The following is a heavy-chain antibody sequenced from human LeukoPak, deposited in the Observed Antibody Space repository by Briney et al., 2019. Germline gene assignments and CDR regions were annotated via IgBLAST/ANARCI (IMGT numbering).Heavy chain of an antibody. CDR2: ISGHNDDT. CDR3: ARAGYCSGGSCYPYYYYYYMDV. V-gene: IGHV1-18*01. D-gene: IGHD2-15*01. J-gene: IGHJ6*03. CDR1: GYTFTSYA. Sequence: GASVKVSCKASGYTFTSYAISWVRQAPGQGREWMGWISGHNDDTNYAQRLQGRVTMTTDTSTSTAYMELGSLRSDDTAVYYCARAGYCSGGSCYPYYYYYYMDVWGKGTTVTVSS.